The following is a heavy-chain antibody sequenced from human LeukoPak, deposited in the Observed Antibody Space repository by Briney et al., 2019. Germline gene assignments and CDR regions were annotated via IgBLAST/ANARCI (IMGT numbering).Heavy chain of an antibody. CDR1: GFTFSGFA. V-gene: IGHV3-23*01. Sequence: GGSLSLSCAASGFTFSGFAMSWVRRTPGKGLEWVSAISIDGINTYYADSVKGRFTISRDNSKNTLYLQVNSLRVEDTALYYCAKDQGYSGYELFDYWGQGTLVTVSS. CDR3: AKDQGYSGYELFDY. CDR2: ISIDGINT. D-gene: IGHD5-12*01. J-gene: IGHJ4*02.